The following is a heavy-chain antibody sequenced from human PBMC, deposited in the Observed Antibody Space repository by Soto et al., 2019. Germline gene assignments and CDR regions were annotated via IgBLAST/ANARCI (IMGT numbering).Heavy chain of an antibody. V-gene: IGHV1-2*04. CDR3: ARGESGGLRYFDWSNDGMDV. CDR2: INPNSGGT. D-gene: IGHD3-9*01. J-gene: IGHJ6*02. Sequence: ASVKVSCKASGYTFTGYYMHWVRQAPGQGLEWMGWINPNSGGTNYAQKFQGWVTMTRDTSISTAYMELSRLRSDDTAVYYCARGESGGLRYFDWSNDGMDVWGQGTTVTVSS. CDR1: GYTFTGYY.